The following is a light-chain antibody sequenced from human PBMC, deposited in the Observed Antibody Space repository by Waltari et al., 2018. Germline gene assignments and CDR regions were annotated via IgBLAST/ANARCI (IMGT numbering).Light chain of an antibody. CDR1: QGISSY. Sequence: DIQLTKSPSFLSASVGDRVTITCRASQGISSYLGWYQQKPGKAPKLLIYAASTLQGGVPSRFSGSGSGTEFTLTISSLQPEDSATYYCQQLNSYPITFGQGTRVESK. CDR2: AAS. J-gene: IGKJ5*01. CDR3: QQLNSYPIT. V-gene: IGKV1-9*01.